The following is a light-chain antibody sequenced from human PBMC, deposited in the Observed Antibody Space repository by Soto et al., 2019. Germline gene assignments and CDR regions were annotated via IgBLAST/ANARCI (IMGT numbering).Light chain of an antibody. CDR3: QQYNNWPYT. J-gene: IGKJ2*01. CDR1: QSVSSY. V-gene: IGKV3-15*01. Sequence: EIVMTQSPVTLSVSPGERAALSCRASQSVSSYLAWYQQKPGQAPSLLIYGASTRASGIPARFSGSGSGTEFTLTISSLQSEDFAIYYCQQYNNWPYTFGQGTKLEIK. CDR2: GAS.